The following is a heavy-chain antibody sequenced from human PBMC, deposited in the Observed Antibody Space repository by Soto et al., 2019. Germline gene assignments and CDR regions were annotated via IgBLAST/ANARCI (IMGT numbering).Heavy chain of an antibody. V-gene: IGHV4-59*01. CDR1: GGSISSYY. D-gene: IGHD2-2*01. CDR3: ARGLRRQLLNWFDP. CDR2: IYYIGST. J-gene: IGHJ5*02. Sequence: LSVTCTVSGGSISSYYWSWIRQPPGKGLEWIGYIYYIGSTNYNPPLKSRVTISVDTSKNQFSLKLSSVTVADTAVYYCARGLRRQLLNWFDPWGQGTLVTVSS.